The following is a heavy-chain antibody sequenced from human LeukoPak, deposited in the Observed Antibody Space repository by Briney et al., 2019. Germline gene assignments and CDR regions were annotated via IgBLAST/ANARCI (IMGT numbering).Heavy chain of an antibody. D-gene: IGHD2-21*02. CDR3: TSLVVTDNWAFDV. J-gene: IGHJ3*01. CDR1: GFTFSRYW. CDR2: ISHDGSSL. Sequence: GGSLRLSCAASGFTFSRYWMHWVRQAPGKGLVRVSRISHDGSSLSYADSVRGRFIISRDNAKNTLYLQMNSLRAEDTAVYFCTSLVVTDNWAFDVWGQGTTVTVSS. V-gene: IGHV3-74*01.